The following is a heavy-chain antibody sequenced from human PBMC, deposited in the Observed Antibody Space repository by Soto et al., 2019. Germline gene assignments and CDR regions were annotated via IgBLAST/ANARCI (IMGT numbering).Heavy chain of an antibody. CDR2: ISSGSSYI. V-gene: IGHV3-21*01. CDR1: GFTFSTYT. J-gene: IGHJ5*01. Sequence: GGTLRLSCAASGFTFSTYTMNWVRQAPGKGLEWISSISSGSSYIYYAGSVKGRFTISRDNAKNSLFLQMNSLRADDTAVYYCARDILSGGAYPDSWGQGTKVTVSS. CDR3: ARDILSGGAYPDS. D-gene: IGHD3-10*01.